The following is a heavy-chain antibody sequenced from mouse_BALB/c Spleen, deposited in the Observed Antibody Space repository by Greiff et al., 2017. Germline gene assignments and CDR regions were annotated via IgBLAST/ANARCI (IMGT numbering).Heavy chain of an antibody. CDR3: ASYRDYFDY. V-gene: IGHV5-6*01. Sequence: EVQGVESGGDLVKPGGSLKLSCAASGFTFSSYGMSWVRQTPDKRLEWVATISSGGSYTYYPDSVKGRFTISRDNAKNTLYLQMSSLKSEDTAMYYCASYRDYFDYWGQGTTLTVSS. CDR1: GFTFSSYG. D-gene: IGHD5-5*01. CDR2: ISSGGSYT. J-gene: IGHJ2*01.